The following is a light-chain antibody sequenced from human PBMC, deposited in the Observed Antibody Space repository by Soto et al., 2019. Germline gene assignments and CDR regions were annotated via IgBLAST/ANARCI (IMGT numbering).Light chain of an antibody. V-gene: IGKV1-39*01. Sequence: DVQLTQSPSSLSASVGDRVTSTCRASQRISNSLQWYQLEPGKAPKLLVFGTSNLHSGVPSRFGGSGSGTDFTLTISRLPTEDCATYYCQQSYSLPLTFGGGTKVEIK. J-gene: IGKJ4*01. CDR3: QQSYSLPLT. CDR1: QRISNS. CDR2: GTS.